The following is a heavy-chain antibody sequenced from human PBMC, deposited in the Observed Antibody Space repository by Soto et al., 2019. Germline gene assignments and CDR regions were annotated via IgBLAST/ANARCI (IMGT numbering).Heavy chain of an antibody. Sequence: GVSLRLSCTASGFPFGNFLMSWFRQAPGKGMEWVGFIRSQPYGGTAEYAASVRGRFTISRDDSKGIAYLQMNSLQTEDSGVYYRIGSFPFWGQGTLVTVSS. CDR3: IGSFPF. CDR1: GFPFGNFL. J-gene: IGHJ4*02. V-gene: IGHV3-49*03. D-gene: IGHD3-10*01. CDR2: IRSQPYGGTA.